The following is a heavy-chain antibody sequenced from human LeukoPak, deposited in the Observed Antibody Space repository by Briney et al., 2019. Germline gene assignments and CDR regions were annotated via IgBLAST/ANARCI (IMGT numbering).Heavy chain of an antibody. V-gene: IGHV3-74*01. Sequence: WVRXVPGKGLVWVSHINSDGSWTSYADSVKGRFTISKDNAKNTVYLQMNSLRAEDTAVYYCVSFYETYWGRGTLVTVSS. CDR3: VSFYETY. J-gene: IGHJ4*02. D-gene: IGHD2/OR15-2a*01. CDR2: INSDGSWT.